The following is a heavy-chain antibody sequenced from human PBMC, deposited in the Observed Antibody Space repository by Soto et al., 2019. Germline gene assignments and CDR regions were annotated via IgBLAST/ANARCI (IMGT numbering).Heavy chain of an antibody. CDR3: ARGAVAGDYYYYYGMDV. Sequence: SETLSLTCAVSGYSISSGYHWGWIRQPPGKGLEWLGSVHHSGSTYYNPSLKSRVTISVDTSKNQFSLKLSSVTAADTAVYYCARGAVAGDYYYYYGMDVWGQGTTVTVSS. D-gene: IGHD6-19*01. CDR2: VHHSGST. J-gene: IGHJ6*02. CDR1: GYSISSGYH. V-gene: IGHV4-38-2*01.